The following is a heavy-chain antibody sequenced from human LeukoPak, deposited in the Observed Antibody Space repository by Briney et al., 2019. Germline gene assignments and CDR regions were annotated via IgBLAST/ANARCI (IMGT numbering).Heavy chain of an antibody. J-gene: IGHJ5*02. CDR3: TRTGLGYSLGNGLDA. CDR1: GFNIIGYA. V-gene: IGHV3-30*04. Sequence: VGSLRLSCAASGFNIIGYAMYWVRQAPGKGLEFVASILHDATARYRESVKGRFTITRDNSKDTVYLQMNTLRVEDTALYYCTRTGLGYSLGNGLDAWGQGTLVTVSS. CDR2: ILHDATA. D-gene: IGHD5-18*01.